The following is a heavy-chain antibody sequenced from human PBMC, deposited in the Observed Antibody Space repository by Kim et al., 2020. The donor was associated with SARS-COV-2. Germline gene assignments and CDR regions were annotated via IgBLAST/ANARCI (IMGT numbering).Heavy chain of an antibody. D-gene: IGHD3-9*01. CDR2: INPNSGGT. V-gene: IGHV1-2*05. J-gene: IGHJ6*02. Sequence: ASVKVSCKASGYTFTGYYMHWVRQAPGQGLEWMGRINPNSGGTNYAQKFQGRVTMTRDTSISTAYMELSRLRSDDTVVYYCARGGPILRYFDWTKDYYGMDVWGQGTTVTVSS. CDR1: GYTFTGYY. CDR3: ARGGPILRYFDWTKDYYGMDV.